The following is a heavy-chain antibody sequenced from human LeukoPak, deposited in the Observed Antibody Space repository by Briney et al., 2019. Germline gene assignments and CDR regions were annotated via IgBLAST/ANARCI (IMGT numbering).Heavy chain of an antibody. V-gene: IGHV4-59*12. D-gene: IGHD3-10*01. J-gene: IGHJ4*02. CDR3: ARDRYGSGSYPDY. Sequence: SETLSLTCTVSGGSISSYYWSWIRQPPGKGLEWIGYIYYSGSTNYNPSLKSRVTISVDTSKNQFSLKLSSVTAADTAVYYCARDRYGSGSYPDYWGQGTLVTVSS. CDR2: IYYSGST. CDR1: GGSISSYY.